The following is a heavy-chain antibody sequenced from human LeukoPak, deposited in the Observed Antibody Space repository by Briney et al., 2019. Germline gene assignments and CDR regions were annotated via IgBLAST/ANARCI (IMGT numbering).Heavy chain of an antibody. Sequence: SETLSLTCAVYGGSFSGYYWSWIRQPPGKGLEWIGEINHSGSTNYNPSLKSRVTISVDTSKNQFTLKLSSVTAADTAVYYCARRGLRYSYGSIYYYYGMDVWGQGTTVTVSS. CDR3: ARRGLRYSYGSIYYYYGMDV. CDR1: GGSFSGYY. D-gene: IGHD5-18*01. J-gene: IGHJ6*02. CDR2: INHSGST. V-gene: IGHV4-34*01.